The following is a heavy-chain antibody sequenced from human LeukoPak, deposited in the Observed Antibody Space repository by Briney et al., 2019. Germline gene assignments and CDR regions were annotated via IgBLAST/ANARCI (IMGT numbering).Heavy chain of an antibody. Sequence: SVKVSCKASGGTFSSYAISWVRQAPGQGLEWMGRIIPILGIANYAQRFQGRVTITADKSTSTAYMELSSLRSEDTAVYYCASPSHYYDSSGYYPFDHWGQGTLVTVSS. CDR3: ASPSHYYDSSGYYPFDH. V-gene: IGHV1-69*04. CDR1: GGTFSSYA. D-gene: IGHD3-22*01. CDR2: IIPILGIA. J-gene: IGHJ4*02.